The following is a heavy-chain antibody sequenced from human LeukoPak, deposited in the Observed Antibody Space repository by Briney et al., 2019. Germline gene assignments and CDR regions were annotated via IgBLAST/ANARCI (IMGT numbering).Heavy chain of an antibody. CDR2: IYYSGST. CDR3: ARVRSTMVRGVRANYFDY. Sequence: SETLSLTCTVSGGSISSYYWSWIRQPPGKGLEWIGYIYYSGSTNYNPSLKSRVTISVDTCKNQFSLKLNSVTAADTAVYYCARVRSTMVRGVRANYFDYWGQGTLVTVSS. J-gene: IGHJ4*02. D-gene: IGHD3-10*01. V-gene: IGHV4-59*01. CDR1: GGSISSYY.